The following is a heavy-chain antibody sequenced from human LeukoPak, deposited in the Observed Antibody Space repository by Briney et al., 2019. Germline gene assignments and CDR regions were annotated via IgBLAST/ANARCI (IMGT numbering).Heavy chain of an antibody. CDR1: GGSISSYY. D-gene: IGHD3-10*01. Sequence: KSSETLSLTCTVSGGSISSYYWRWIRQPAGKGLEWIGRIYSSGTTNYNPSLKSRVTMSVDTSKNHFSLKLSSVTAADTAVYYCARVRADYYGSGSHYKVWFDPWGQGTLVTVSS. V-gene: IGHV4-4*07. J-gene: IGHJ5*02. CDR2: IYSSGTT. CDR3: ARVRADYYGSGSHYKVWFDP.